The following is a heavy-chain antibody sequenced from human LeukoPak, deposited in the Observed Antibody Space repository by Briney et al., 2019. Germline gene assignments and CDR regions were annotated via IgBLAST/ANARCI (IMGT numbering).Heavy chain of an antibody. D-gene: IGHD3-9*01. V-gene: IGHV3-11*01. CDR3: AKWGDYDILTGYYDPDY. CDR1: GFTFSDYY. Sequence: GGSLRLSCAASGFTFSDYYMSWIRQAPGKGLEWVSYISSSGSTLYYADSVKGRFTISRDNAKNSLYLQMNSLRAEDTAVYYCAKWGDYDILTGYYDPDYWGQGTLVTVSS. CDR2: ISSSGSTL. J-gene: IGHJ4*02.